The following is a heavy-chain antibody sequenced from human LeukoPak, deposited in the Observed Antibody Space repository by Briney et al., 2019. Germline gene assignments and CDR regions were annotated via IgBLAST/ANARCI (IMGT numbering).Heavy chain of an antibody. J-gene: IGHJ4*02. D-gene: IGHD3-10*01. CDR3: ARAQGMFDY. V-gene: IGHV3-21*01. Sequence: GGSLRLSCAASGFSIKTYSMTWVRQAPGKGLEWVSTISSSGGYIYYADSVKGRFTISRDTAKNSLYLQMNSLRVEDTAVYYCARAQGMFDYWGQGTLVTVSS. CDR2: ISSSGGYI. CDR1: GFSIKTYS.